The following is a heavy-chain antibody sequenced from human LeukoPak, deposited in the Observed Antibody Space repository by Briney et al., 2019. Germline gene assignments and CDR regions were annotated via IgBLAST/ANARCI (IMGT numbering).Heavy chain of an antibody. CDR3: ARDLYDSSGYYYGY. Sequence: GGSLRLSCAASGFTFSDYYMSWIRQAPGKGLEWVSSISSSSSYIYYADSVKGRFTISRDNAKNSLYLQMNSLRAEDTAVYYCARDLYDSSGYYYGYWGQGTLVTVSS. J-gene: IGHJ4*02. V-gene: IGHV3-11*06. CDR1: GFTFSDYY. CDR2: ISSSSSYI. D-gene: IGHD3-22*01.